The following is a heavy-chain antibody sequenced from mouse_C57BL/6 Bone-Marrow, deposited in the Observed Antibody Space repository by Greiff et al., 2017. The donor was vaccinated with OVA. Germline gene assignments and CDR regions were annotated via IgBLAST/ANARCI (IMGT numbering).Heavy chain of an antibody. CDR3: ARFEYCYFDC. CDR1: GYTFTSYW. V-gene: IGHV1-55*01. J-gene: IGHJ1*03. Sequence: VQLQQPGAELVKPGASVKMSCKASGYTFTSYWINWVKQRPGQGLEWIGDIYPGSGGTNYNEKFKGKATLTVDTSSSTAYMQLSSLTSADSAVYDYARFEYCYFDCWGTGTTVTVSS. CDR2: IYPGSGGT.